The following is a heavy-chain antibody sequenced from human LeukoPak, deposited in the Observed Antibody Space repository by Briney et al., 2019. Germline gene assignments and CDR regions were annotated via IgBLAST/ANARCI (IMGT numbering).Heavy chain of an antibody. CDR2: INHSGST. CDR1: GGSFSGYY. D-gene: IGHD3-9*01. V-gene: IGHV4-34*01. J-gene: IGHJ5*02. CDR3: ARGRRGRYFDWSQNFVGWFDP. Sequence: PSETLSLTCAVYGGSFSGYYWSWIRQPPGKGLEWIGEINHSGSTNYNPSLKSRVTISVDTSKNQFSLKLSSVTAADTAVYYCARGRRGRYFDWSQNFVGWFDPWGQGTLVTVSS.